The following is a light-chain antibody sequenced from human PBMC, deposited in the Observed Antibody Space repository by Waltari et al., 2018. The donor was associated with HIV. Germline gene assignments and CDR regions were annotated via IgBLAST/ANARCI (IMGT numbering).Light chain of an antibody. J-gene: IGKJ4*01. CDR2: GAF. CDR1: RDISTS. V-gene: IGKV1-12*01. Sequence: DIQMAQSPSNVSAFVGGTVTITCRASRDISTSLAWYPFRPGRPPKLLIYGAFQLETGVPSRFGGAGSGTEFTLTITSLQPEDFATYFCQQAQSFPHTFGGGTRVGIK. CDR3: QQAQSFPHT.